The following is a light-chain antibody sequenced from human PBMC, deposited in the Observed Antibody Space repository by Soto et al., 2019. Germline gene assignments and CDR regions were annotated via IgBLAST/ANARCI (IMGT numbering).Light chain of an antibody. CDR3: QQLNSFPT. V-gene: IGKV1-9*01. Sequence: DIQLTHSPSFLSASVGDRVTITCRASQGISSYLAWYQQKPGKAPNLLIYAASTLQSGVPSRFSGSGSGAEFTLTISSLQPEDFATYPSQQLNSFPTFGPGTKVEIX. CDR1: QGISSY. J-gene: IGKJ3*01. CDR2: AAS.